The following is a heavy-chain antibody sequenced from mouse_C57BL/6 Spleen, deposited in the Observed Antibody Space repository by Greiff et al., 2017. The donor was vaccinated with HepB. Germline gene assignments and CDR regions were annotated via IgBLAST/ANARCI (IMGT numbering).Heavy chain of an antibody. CDR2: IYPGSGST. CDR3: ARGVYYGSSFAMDY. CDR1: GYTFTSYW. J-gene: IGHJ4*01. V-gene: IGHV1-55*01. Sequence: VQLQQPGAELVKPGASVKMSCKASGYTFTSYWITWVKQRPGQGLEWIGDIYPGSGSTTYNEKFTSKATLTVDTSSSTAYMQLSSLTSEDSAVYYCARGVYYGSSFAMDYWGQGTSVTVSS. D-gene: IGHD1-1*01.